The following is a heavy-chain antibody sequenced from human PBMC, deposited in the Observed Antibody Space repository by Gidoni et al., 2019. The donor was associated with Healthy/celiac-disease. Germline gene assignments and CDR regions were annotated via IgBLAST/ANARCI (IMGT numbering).Heavy chain of an antibody. J-gene: IGHJ4*02. CDR2: ISSSGSTI. CDR1: GFTFSSYE. D-gene: IGHD5-18*01. CDR3: ARSGYSYGGFDY. V-gene: IGHV3-48*03. Sequence: EVQLVESGGGLVQPGGSLRLSCAASGFTFSSYEMNWVRQAPGKGLELVSYISSSGSTIYYADSVKGRFTISRDNAKNSLYLQMNSLRAEDTAVYYCARSGYSYGGFDYWGQGTLVTVSS.